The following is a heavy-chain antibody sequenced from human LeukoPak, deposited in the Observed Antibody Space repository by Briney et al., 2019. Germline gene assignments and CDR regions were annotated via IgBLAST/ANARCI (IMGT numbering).Heavy chain of an antibody. J-gene: IGHJ6*03. CDR1: GYTFTSYG. D-gene: IGHD1-1*01. Sequence: ASVKVSCKATGYTFTSYGISWVRQAPGQGLEWMGWISAYNGNTNYAQKLQGRVTMTTDTSTSTAYMELRSLRSDDTAVYYCARVEPYYYYMDVWGKGTRVTVSS. V-gene: IGHV1-18*01. CDR2: ISAYNGNT. CDR3: ARVEPYYYYMDV.